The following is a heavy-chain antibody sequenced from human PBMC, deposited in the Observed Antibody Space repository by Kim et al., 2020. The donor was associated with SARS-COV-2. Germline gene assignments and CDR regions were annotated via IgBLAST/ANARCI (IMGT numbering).Heavy chain of an antibody. CDR1: GYSFTSYW. Sequence: GESLKISCKGSGYSFTSYWISWVRQMPGKGLEWMGRIDPSDSYTNYSPSFQGHVTISADKSISTAYLQWSSLKASDTAMYYCARHRARYYYGSGSMGGLDMDVWGQGTTVTVSS. J-gene: IGHJ6*02. CDR2: IDPSDSYT. D-gene: IGHD3-10*01. V-gene: IGHV5-10-1*01. CDR3: ARHRARYYYGSGSMGGLDMDV.